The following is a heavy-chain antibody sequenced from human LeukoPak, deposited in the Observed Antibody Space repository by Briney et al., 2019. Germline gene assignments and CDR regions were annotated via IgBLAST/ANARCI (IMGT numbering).Heavy chain of an antibody. CDR2: ISSSSSYI. CDR3: ARDGDTVLTRGYYYYMDV. D-gene: IGHD4-23*01. V-gene: IGHV3-21*01. CDR1: GFTFSSYT. J-gene: IGHJ6*03. Sequence: GGSLRLSCAASGFTFSSYTMNWVRQAPGKGLEWVSSISSSSSYIYYADSVKGRFTISRDNAKNSLYLQMNSLRAEDTAVCYCARDGDTVLTRGYYYYMDVWGKGTTVTVSS.